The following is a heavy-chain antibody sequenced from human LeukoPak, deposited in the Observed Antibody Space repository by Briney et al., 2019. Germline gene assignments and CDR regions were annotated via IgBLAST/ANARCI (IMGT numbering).Heavy chain of an antibody. Sequence: SETLSLTCTGSGCTISSYYWSWIRQPPGKGLEWIGYIYYSGSTNYNPSLKSRVTISVDTSKNQFSLKLSSVTAADTAVYYCARGITMIVVVMSYYMDVWGKGTTVTVSS. J-gene: IGHJ6*03. CDR2: IYYSGST. CDR3: ARGITMIVVVMSYYMDV. CDR1: GCTISSYY. V-gene: IGHV4-59*01. D-gene: IGHD3-22*01.